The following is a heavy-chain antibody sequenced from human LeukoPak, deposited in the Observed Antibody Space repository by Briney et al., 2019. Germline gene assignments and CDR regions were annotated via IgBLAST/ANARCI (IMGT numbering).Heavy chain of an antibody. CDR3: AKDLEYYDSSGYPPNDY. Sequence: PGGSLRLSCAASGITVSSNDMSRVRRAPGQELEWVSVIYRGGSTYNADSVKGRFTISRDISKNTLYLQMNSLRAEDTAVYYCAKDLEYYDSSGYPPNDYWGQGTLVTVSS. CDR1: GITVSSND. V-gene: IGHV3-66*01. J-gene: IGHJ4*02. D-gene: IGHD3-22*01. CDR2: IYRGGST.